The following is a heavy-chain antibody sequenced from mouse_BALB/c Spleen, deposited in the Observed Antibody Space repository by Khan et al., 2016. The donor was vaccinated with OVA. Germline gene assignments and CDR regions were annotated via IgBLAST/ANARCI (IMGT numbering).Heavy chain of an antibody. CDR2: IKYSGST. CDR3: ARSVTISTVVVTDFDF. J-gene: IGHJ2*01. CDR1: GYSITSDYA. Sequence: VQLQQSGPGLVKPSQSLSLTCTVTGYSITSDYAWNWIRQFPGNKLEWMGYIKYSGSTSYNPSLKSRISISRDTSKNQFFLQLNSVTTEDTATYYCARSVTISTVVVTDFDFWGQGTTLTVSS. V-gene: IGHV3-2*02. D-gene: IGHD1-1*01.